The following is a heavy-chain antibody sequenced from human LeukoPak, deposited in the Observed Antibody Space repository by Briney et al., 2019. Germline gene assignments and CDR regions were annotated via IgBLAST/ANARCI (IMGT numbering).Heavy chain of an antibody. Sequence: ASVTVSCKVSGYTLTELSMHWVRQAPGKRLEWMGGFDPEDGETIYAQKFQGRVTMTEDTSTDTAYMELSSLRSEDTAVYYCATGDYGSGSFGFDYWGQGTLVTVSS. D-gene: IGHD3-10*01. CDR3: ATGDYGSGSFGFDY. V-gene: IGHV1-24*01. CDR2: FDPEDGET. CDR1: GYTLTELS. J-gene: IGHJ4*02.